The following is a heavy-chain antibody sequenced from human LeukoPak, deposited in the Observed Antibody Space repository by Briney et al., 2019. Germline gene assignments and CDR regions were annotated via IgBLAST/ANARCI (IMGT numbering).Heavy chain of an antibody. CDR2: IKEDGSEK. Sequence: GGSLRLSCAASGFTFSRYWMSWVRQTPGKGLEWVANIKEDGSEKYYVDFVKGRFTISRDNAKNSLYLQMNSLRAEDTAVYYCAREDYDFWTGYFRFRGATRFDPWGQGTLVTVSS. J-gene: IGHJ5*02. CDR1: GFTFSRYW. CDR3: AREDYDFWTGYFRFRGATRFDP. D-gene: IGHD3-3*01. V-gene: IGHV3-7*01.